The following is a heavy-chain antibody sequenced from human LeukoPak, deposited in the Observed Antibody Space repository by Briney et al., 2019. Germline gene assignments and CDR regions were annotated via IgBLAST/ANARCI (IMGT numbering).Heavy chain of an antibody. Sequence: KPSDTLSLTCTGSGGSISSYYWSWIRQPPGKGLDWIGYIYYSGSTNYNPSLKSRVTISVDTSKNQFSLKLSSVTAADTAVYYCARCIAVAGMFGWFDPWGQGTLVTVSS. D-gene: IGHD6-19*01. J-gene: IGHJ5*02. CDR1: GGSISSYY. V-gene: IGHV4-59*01. CDR2: IYYSGST. CDR3: ARCIAVAGMFGWFDP.